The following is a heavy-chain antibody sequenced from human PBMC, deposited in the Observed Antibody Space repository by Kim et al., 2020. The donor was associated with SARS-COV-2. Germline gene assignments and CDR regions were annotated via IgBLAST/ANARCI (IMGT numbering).Heavy chain of an antibody. Sequence: ASVKVSCKASGYTFTSYYMHWVRQAPGQGLEWMGIINPSGGSTSYAQKFQGRVTMTRDTSTSTVYMELSSLRSEDTAVYYCARDGRIRRGNSSGYSVFLYYWGQGTLVTVSS. CDR1: GYTFTSYY. CDR3: ARDGRIRRGNSSGYSVFLYY. D-gene: IGHD3-22*01. CDR2: INPSGGST. J-gene: IGHJ4*02. V-gene: IGHV1-46*01.